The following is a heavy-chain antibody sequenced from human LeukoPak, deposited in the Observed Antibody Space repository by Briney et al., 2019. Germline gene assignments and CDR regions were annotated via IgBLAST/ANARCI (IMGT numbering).Heavy chain of an antibody. CDR1: GFTFSSYG. CDR2: IYSGGNT. Sequence: GGSLRLSCAASGFTFSSYGMHWVRQAPGKGLEWVSVIYSGGNTYYADSVKGRFTISRDNSKNTLYLQMNSLRAEDTAVYYCARKTDSGGQGDYWGPGTLVTVSS. J-gene: IGHJ4*02. D-gene: IGHD3-22*01. V-gene: IGHV3-66*01. CDR3: ARKTDSGGQGDY.